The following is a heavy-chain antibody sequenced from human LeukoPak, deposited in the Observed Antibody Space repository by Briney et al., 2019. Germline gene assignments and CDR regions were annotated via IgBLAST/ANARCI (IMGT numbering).Heavy chain of an antibody. CDR3: ARVLSTSCHSVSDCHYGMDV. Sequence: PSETLSLTCAVYGGSFSGYYWSWIRQPRGKGLEWIGEINHSGSTNYNPSLKSRVTISVDTSKNQFSLKLSSVTAADTAVYYCARVLSTSCHSVSDCHYGMDVWGQGTTVTVSS. V-gene: IGHV4-34*01. CDR1: GGSFSGYY. D-gene: IGHD2-2*01. J-gene: IGHJ6*02. CDR2: INHSGST.